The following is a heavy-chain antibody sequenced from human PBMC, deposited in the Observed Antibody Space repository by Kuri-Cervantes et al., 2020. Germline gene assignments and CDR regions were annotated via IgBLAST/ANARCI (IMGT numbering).Heavy chain of an antibody. CDR1: GYTFTSYG. D-gene: IGHD3-3*01. CDR3: ARLWLEWTFDY. J-gene: IGHJ4*02. CDR2: MNADDGHT. V-gene: IGHV1-8*02. Sequence: ASVKVSCKASGYTFTSYGISWVRQAPGQGLEWMGWMNADDGHTGYAQKFQGRVTMTRDTSTNTAFMELSSLIYEDTAVYYCARLWLEWTFDYWGQGTLFTVSS.